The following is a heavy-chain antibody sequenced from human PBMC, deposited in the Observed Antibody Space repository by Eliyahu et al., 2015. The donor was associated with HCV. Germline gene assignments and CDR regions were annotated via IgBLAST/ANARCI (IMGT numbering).Heavy chain of an antibody. Sequence: EVQLVESGGGLVKPGGSLRLSCAASGFSFSNAGMTWVRQAPGKGLEGVGRIKSKSDGGTTDYAAPVQGRFTISRDDSKNTLYLQIDDLKTADTAVYYCHTHPDYWGQGTLVTVSS. CDR3: HTHPDY. CDR2: IKSKSDGGTT. CDR1: GFSFSNAG. V-gene: IGHV3-15*01. J-gene: IGHJ4*02.